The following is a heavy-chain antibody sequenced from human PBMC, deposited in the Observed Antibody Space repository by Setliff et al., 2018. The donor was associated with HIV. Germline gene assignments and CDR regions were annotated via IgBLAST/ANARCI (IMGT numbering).Heavy chain of an antibody. CDR2: IIPIYGTA. Sequence: SVKVSCKASGGRFSNYGISWVRQAPGQGLEWMGGIIPIYGTANYAQKFQGRVTITTDESTSTAYMDLSSLRSEDTAVYYCARDSGVSSGWKNWFDSWGQGTLVTVS. CDR3: ARDSGVSSGWKNWFDS. D-gene: IGHD6-19*01. V-gene: IGHV1-69*05. CDR1: GGRFSNYG. J-gene: IGHJ5*01.